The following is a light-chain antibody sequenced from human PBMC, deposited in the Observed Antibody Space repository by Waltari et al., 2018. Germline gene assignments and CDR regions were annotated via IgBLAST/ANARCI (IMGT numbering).Light chain of an antibody. J-gene: IGLJ2*01. Sequence: SYVLTQPPSVSVAPGKTARITCGGNNIGSKSVHWYQQKPGQAPVLVIYDDSDRPSGIPDRFSGSNSGNTATLTISRVEAGDEADYYCQVWDGSSVVFGGGTKLTVL. V-gene: IGLV3-21*04. CDR2: DDS. CDR1: NIGSKS. CDR3: QVWDGSSVV.